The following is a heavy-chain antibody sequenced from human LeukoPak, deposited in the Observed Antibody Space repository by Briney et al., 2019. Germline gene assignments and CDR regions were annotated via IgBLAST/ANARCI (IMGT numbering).Heavy chain of an antibody. J-gene: IGHJ6*03. V-gene: IGHV3-30*02. CDR3: AKRGGTYSYYYYMDV. D-gene: IGHD1-26*01. CDR1: GFTFTTYA. CDR2: IRYDGNTK. Sequence: QTGGSLRLSCVASGFTFTTYAMHWLRQAPGKGLEWVAFIRYDGNTKYYVDSVKGRFTISRDTSKNTLFLQMSSLRAQDTAVYYCAKRGGTYSYYYYMDVSGEGTTVTVSS.